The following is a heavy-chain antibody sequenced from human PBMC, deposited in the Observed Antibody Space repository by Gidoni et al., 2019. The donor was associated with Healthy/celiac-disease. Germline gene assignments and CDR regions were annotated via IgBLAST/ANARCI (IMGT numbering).Heavy chain of an antibody. V-gene: IGHV1-46*01. CDR2: INPSGGST. J-gene: IGHJ3*02. CDR1: GYTFTSYY. D-gene: IGHD3-3*01. CDR3: ASPINFWSGYPSDAFDI. Sequence: QVQLVQSGAEVKKPGASVKVSCKASGYTFTSYYMHWVRQAPGQGLEWMGIINPSGGSTSYAQKFQGRVTMTRDTSTSTVYMELSSLRSEDTAVYYCASPINFWSGYPSDAFDIWGQGTMVTVSS.